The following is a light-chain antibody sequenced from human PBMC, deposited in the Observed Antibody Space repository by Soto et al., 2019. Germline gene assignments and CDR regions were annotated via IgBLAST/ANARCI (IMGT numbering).Light chain of an antibody. CDR2: HDS. CDR3: QVWDSSSDHPV. J-gene: IGLJ2*01. CDR1: NIGSKS. Sequence: SYELTQPPSVSVAPGKTASITCGGDNIGSKSVHWYQQKPGQAPVRVINHDSDRPSGIPERFSGSNYGNTATLTISRVEAGDEADYYCQVWDSSSDHPVFGGGTKLTVL. V-gene: IGLV3-21*04.